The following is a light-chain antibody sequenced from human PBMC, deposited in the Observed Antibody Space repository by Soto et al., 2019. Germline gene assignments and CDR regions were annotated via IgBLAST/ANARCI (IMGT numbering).Light chain of an antibody. Sequence: EIVMTQSPATLSVSPRERATVSCRASQSVSSNLAWSQQKPGQAPRLLIYGASTRATGIPARFSGSGSGTEFTLTIGSLQSEDFAVYYCQQYNNWPRTFGQGTKLEIK. J-gene: IGKJ2*01. CDR1: QSVSSN. CDR2: GAS. CDR3: QQYNNWPRT. V-gene: IGKV3-15*01.